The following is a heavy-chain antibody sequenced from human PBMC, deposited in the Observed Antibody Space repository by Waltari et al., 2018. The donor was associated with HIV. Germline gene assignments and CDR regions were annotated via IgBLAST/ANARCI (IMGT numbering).Heavy chain of an antibody. Sequence: QVQLIQSGAEVKKPGASVKVSCKVFGYTLTELSMHWVRQAPGKGLEWMGGVDPEDDETHYAQKCQGRVTMTEDTSTDSAYMELSSLTSEDTAVYDCATGGGTTSIQLYDLDVWGQGTTVTVSS. J-gene: IGHJ6*02. CDR1: GYTLTELS. CDR2: VDPEDDET. V-gene: IGHV1-24*01. D-gene: IGHD1-26*01. CDR3: ATGGGTTSIQLYDLDV.